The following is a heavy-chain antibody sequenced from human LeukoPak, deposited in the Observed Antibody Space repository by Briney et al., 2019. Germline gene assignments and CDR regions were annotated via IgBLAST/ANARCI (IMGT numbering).Heavy chain of an antibody. CDR1: GYTFTAFY. CDR2: INPNSGGT. D-gene: IGHD6-13*01. Sequence: GASVKVSCKASGYTFTAFYMHWVRQAPGQGLEWMGRINPNSGGTKYAQKFQGRVTMTTDTSINTAYLELSRLRFDDTAVYYCARGYSSSWLDYWGQGTLVTVSS. V-gene: IGHV1-2*06. CDR3: ARGYSSSWLDY. J-gene: IGHJ4*02.